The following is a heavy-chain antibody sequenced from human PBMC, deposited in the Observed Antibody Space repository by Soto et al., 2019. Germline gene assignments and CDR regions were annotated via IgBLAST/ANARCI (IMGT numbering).Heavy chain of an antibody. Sequence: QVQLVQSGAEVKKPGSSVKVSCKASGGTFSSYAISWVRQAPGQGLEWMGGIIPIFGTANYAQKFQGRVTITADESTSTAYMELSSLRSEDTAVYYCARHRAVVTGIPSYWFDPWGQGTLVTVSS. CDR1: GGTFSSYA. J-gene: IGHJ5*02. V-gene: IGHV1-69*01. CDR3: ARHRAVVTGIPSYWFDP. CDR2: IIPIFGTA. D-gene: IGHD1-20*01.